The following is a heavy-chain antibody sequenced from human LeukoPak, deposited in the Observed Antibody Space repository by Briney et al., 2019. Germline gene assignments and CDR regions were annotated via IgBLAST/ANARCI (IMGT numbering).Heavy chain of an antibody. J-gene: IGHJ4*02. D-gene: IGHD5-18*01. CDR2: IYFSGST. CDR3: RGYCNGFRFDY. V-gene: IGHV4-39*01. CDR1: GGSISSNNYY. Sequence: PSETLSLTCTVSGGSISSNNYYRGWIRQPPGKGLEWIGSIYFSGSTYYNPSLKSRVTISVDTSKNQFSLKLSSVTAADTAVYYCRGYCNGFRFDYWGQGTLVTVSS.